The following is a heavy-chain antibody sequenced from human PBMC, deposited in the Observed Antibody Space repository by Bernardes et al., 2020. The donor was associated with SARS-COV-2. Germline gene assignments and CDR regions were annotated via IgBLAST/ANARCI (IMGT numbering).Heavy chain of an antibody. Sequence: GGSLRLSCAASGFTFSESWMSWVRQAPGKGLEWVAYIKQDGSEKHYVDSVKGQFTISRDNAKNFLYLQMDSLRVEDTAVYYCANGGWYPVCWGQGTPVTVSS. D-gene: IGHD6-13*01. J-gene: IGHJ4*02. V-gene: IGHV3-7*01. CDR2: IKQDGSEK. CDR1: GFTFSESW. CDR3: ANGGWYPVC.